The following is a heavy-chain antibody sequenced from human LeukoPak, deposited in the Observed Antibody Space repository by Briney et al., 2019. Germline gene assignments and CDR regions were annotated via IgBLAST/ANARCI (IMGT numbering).Heavy chain of an antibody. CDR1: GYTFKHYY. D-gene: IGHD4-17*01. CDR2: INSKSGGT. J-gene: IGHJ4*02. V-gene: IGHV1-2*02. CDR3: AKKSDYGETPDY. Sequence: ASVKVSCKGSGYTFKHYYIHWVRQAPSPGFAWMGWINSKSGGTIFAQRFQGRVTMTRKTSITTLYMDLSRLTSDDTAVYYCAKKSDYGETPDYWGQGTLVTVSS.